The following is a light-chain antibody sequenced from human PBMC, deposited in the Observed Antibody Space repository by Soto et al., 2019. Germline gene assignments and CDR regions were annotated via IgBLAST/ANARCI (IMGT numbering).Light chain of an antibody. CDR1: QSISNY. CDR2: AAS. Sequence: DIQMTQPPSSLSASVGARVTITCRASQSISNYLNWYQQKPGKAPKVLIYAASNLQSGVPSRFSGSGSGTDFTLTISTLQPEDFATYYCQQSYSTPITFGQGTRVEIK. J-gene: IGKJ5*01. V-gene: IGKV1-39*01. CDR3: QQSYSTPIT.